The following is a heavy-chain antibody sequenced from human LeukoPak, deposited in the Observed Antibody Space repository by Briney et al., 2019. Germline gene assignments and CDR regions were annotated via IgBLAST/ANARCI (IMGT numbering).Heavy chain of an antibody. Sequence: EGSLRLSCAASGFTFSSYSMNWVRQAPGKGLEWVLSISSSSSYIYYADSVKGRFTISRDNAKNSLYLQMNSLRAEDTAVYYCARDLLAAFDYWGQGTLVTVSS. CDR1: GFTFSSYS. CDR2: ISSSSSYI. D-gene: IGHD2-15*01. V-gene: IGHV3-21*01. CDR3: ARDLLAAFDY. J-gene: IGHJ4*02.